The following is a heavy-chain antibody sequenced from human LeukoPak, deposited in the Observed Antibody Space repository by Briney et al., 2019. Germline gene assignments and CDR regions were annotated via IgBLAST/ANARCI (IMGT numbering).Heavy chain of an antibody. Sequence: PGGSLRLSCAASGFTFSSYWMSWVRQAPGKGLEWVANIKQDGREKYSVDSVKGRFTISRDNAKNSLYLQMNSLRAEDTAVYYCARHRAYCGGDCYPDAFDIWGQGTMVTVSS. J-gene: IGHJ3*02. CDR2: IKQDGREK. D-gene: IGHD2-21*02. V-gene: IGHV3-7*01. CDR1: GFTFSSYW. CDR3: ARHRAYCGGDCYPDAFDI.